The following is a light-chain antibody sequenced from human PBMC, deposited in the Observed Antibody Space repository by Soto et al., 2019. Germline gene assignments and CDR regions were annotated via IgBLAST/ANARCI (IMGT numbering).Light chain of an antibody. CDR1: RNINRK. V-gene: IGKV3-15*01. CDR2: GAS. CDR3: QQYYDYPPLI. Sequence: EIVMTQSPATLSVSPGERATLSCRASRNINRKLAWYQQKPGQAPGLLISGASTRATGIPARFSGSGSGTVFTLTISSLQSEDFAVYYCQQYYDYPPLIFGGGTKVEIK. J-gene: IGKJ4*01.